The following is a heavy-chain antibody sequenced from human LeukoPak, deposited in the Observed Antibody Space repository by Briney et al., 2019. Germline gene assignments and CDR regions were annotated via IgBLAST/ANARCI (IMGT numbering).Heavy chain of an antibody. CDR2: TYYRSKWFN. CDR1: GERVSSNNAA. Sequence: SQTLSLTCAISGERVSSNNAAWTWIRQSPSRGLEWLGRTYYRSKWFNDYAVSVKSRITNNPDTSKNQFFLQLNSVTPEDTAVYYCAREYLGGYLIYWGQGTLVTVSS. D-gene: IGHD3-16*02. V-gene: IGHV6-1*01. J-gene: IGHJ4*02. CDR3: AREYLGGYLIY.